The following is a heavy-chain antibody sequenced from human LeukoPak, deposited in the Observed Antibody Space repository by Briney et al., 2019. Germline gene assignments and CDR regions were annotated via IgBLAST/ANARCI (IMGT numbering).Heavy chain of an antibody. V-gene: IGHV4-61*03. D-gene: IGHD6-19*01. J-gene: IGHJ4*02. CDR1: GGSISSGGYY. CDR3: ATLGRHWLDFDY. CDR2: IYYSGTT. Sequence: SETLSLTCTVSGGSISSGGYYWSWIRQHPGKGLEWIGYIYYSGTTNYNPSLKSRVTISVDPSKNHFSLKLTSVTAADTAVYYCATLGRHWLDFDYWGQGTLVTVSS.